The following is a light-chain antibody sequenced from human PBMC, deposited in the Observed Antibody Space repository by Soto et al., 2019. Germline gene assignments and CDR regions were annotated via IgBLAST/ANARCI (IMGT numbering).Light chain of an antibody. V-gene: IGLV2-14*01. Sequence: QSALTQPASLSGSPGQSITISCTGTSSDIGAYVYVSWFQQHPGKAPKLMISEVNNRPSGVSNRFSGSKSGNTAYLTISGLQVEDEAEDFCFSFTTTSTHVFGPGTKLTVL. CDR3: FSFTTTSTHV. CDR2: EVN. CDR1: SSDIGAYVY. J-gene: IGLJ1*01.